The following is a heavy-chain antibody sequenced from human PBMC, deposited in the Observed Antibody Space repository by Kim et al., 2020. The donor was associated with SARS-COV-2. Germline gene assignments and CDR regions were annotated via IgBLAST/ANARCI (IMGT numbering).Heavy chain of an antibody. CDR1: GGTFSSYA. J-gene: IGHJ4*02. CDR2: IIPILGIA. CDR3: ARDRERDSSGYLYYFDY. D-gene: IGHD3-22*01. V-gene: IGHV1-69*04. Sequence: SVKVSCKASGGTFSSYAISWVRQAPGQGLEWMGRIIPILGIANYAQKFQGRVTITADKSTSTAYMELSSLRSEDTAVYYCARDRERDSSGYLYYFDYWGQGTLVTVSS.